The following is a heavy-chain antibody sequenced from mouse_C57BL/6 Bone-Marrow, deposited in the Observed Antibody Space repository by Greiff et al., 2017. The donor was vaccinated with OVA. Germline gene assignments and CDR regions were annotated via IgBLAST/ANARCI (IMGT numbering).Heavy chain of an antibody. D-gene: IGHD1-1*01. CDR2: IYPRSGNT. CDR3: ARAYYGSSGAY. Sequence: VQLQQSGAELARPGASVKLSCKASGYTFTSYGISWVKQRTGQGLEWIGEIYPRSGNTHYNEKFKGKATLTADKSSSTAYMELRSLTSEDSAVYFCARAYYGSSGAYWGQGTLVTVSA. V-gene: IGHV1-81*01. J-gene: IGHJ3*01. CDR1: GYTFTSYG.